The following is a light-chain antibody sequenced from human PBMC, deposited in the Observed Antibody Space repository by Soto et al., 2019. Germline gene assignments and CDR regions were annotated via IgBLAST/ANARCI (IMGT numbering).Light chain of an antibody. J-gene: IGKJ4*01. CDR1: QSVSSN. CDR2: GAS. CDR3: QQYNYWPPLT. Sequence: EILMTQSPATLSVSPGERATLSCRASQSVSSNLAWYQQKPGQAPRLLIYGASTRATGIPARFSGSGSGTEFTLTVNSLQSEDFAVYYCQQYNYWPPLTFGGGTKVEIK. V-gene: IGKV3-15*01.